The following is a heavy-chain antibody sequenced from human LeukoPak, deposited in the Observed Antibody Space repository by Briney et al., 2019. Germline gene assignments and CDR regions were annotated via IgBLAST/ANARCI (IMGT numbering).Heavy chain of an antibody. CDR3: ARWSSDYVWGSYRHTSFDAFDI. D-gene: IGHD3-16*02. Sequence: PGGSLRLSCAASGFTFSSYAMHWVRQAPGKGLEWVAVISYDGSNKYYADSVKGRLTISRDNSKNTLYLQMNSLRAEDTAVYYCARWSSDYVWGSYRHTSFDAFDIWGQGTMVTVSS. CDR1: GFTFSSYA. J-gene: IGHJ3*02. CDR2: ISYDGSNK. V-gene: IGHV3-30*04.